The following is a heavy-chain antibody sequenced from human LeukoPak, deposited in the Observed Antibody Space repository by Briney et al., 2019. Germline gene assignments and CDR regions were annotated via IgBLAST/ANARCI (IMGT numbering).Heavy chain of an antibody. Sequence: PGGSLRLSCAASGFTFDDYGMSWVRQAPGKGLEWVANIKQDGSEKYYVDSVKGRFTISRDNAKNSLYLQMNSLRAEDTAVYYCARDGRVGTTADAFDIWGQGTMVTVSS. J-gene: IGHJ3*02. D-gene: IGHD1-7*01. CDR3: ARDGRVGTTADAFDI. CDR2: IKQDGSEK. CDR1: GFTFDDYG. V-gene: IGHV3-7*03.